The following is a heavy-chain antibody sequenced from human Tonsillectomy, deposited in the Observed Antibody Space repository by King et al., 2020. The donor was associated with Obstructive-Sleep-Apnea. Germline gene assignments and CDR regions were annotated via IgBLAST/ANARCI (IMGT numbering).Heavy chain of an antibody. CDR1: GFSFGDSV. Sequence: AQLVQSGGGLVQPGGSLKLSCAASGFSFGDSVMHWVRQASGKGLEWVGRMRTKPNNYATAYAASVKGRFTFSRDDSKNTGYLQMNSLKPEDTAVYYCSFGLSGDYWGQGALVTVSS. J-gene: IGHJ4*02. V-gene: IGHV3-73*01. CDR2: MRTKPNNYAT. CDR3: SFGLSGDY. D-gene: IGHD3-10*01.